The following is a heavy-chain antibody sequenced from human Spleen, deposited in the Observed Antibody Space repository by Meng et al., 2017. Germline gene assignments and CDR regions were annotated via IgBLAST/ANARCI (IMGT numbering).Heavy chain of an antibody. CDR2: ITWNSDTI. J-gene: IGHJ4*02. V-gene: IGHV3-9*01. CDR1: GFTFDDYA. CDR3: AKDGVSAVAGYYFDD. D-gene: IGHD6-19*01. Sequence: SLKISCAASGFTFDDYAMYWVRQAPGKGLEWVSGITWNSDTIGYADSVKGRFTISRDNAKNSLYLQMHSLRAEDTALYYCAKDGVSAVAGYYFDDWGQGTPVTVSS.